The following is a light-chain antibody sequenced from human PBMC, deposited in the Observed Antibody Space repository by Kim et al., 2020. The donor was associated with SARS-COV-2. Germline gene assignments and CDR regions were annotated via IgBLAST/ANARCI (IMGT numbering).Light chain of an antibody. V-gene: IGLV3-19*01. CDR3: NSRDSSGNHWV. CDR1: SLRSYY. CDR2: GKN. Sequence: ALGQTVSITWQGDSLRSYYATCYQQKPGQAPILVIYGKNSRHSGIPDRFSGYSSGNTASLTITGAQSEDEADYYCNSRDSSGNHWVFGGGTQLTVL. J-gene: IGLJ3*02.